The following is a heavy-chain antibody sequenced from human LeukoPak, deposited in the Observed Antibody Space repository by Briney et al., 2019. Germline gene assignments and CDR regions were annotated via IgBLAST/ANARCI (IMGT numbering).Heavy chain of an antibody. V-gene: IGHV5-51*01. D-gene: IGHD6-6*01. CDR2: IYPDDSDT. J-gene: IGHJ4*02. CDR1: GYSFTSSW. Sequence: GESLKISCKGSGYSFTSSWIGWVRQMPGKGLEWMGVIYPDDSDTRYSPSFQGQVTISADKSISTAYLQWSSLKASDTAMYYCARHLEYSSSSCSGYWGQGTLVTVSS. CDR3: ARHLEYSSSSCSGY.